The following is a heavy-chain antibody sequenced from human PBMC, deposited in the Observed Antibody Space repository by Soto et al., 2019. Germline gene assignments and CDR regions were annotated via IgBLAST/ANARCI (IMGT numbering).Heavy chain of an antibody. CDR2: FDPEDGET. Sequence: ASVKVSCKVSGYTLTELSMHWVRQAPGKGLEWMGGFDPEDGETIYAQKFQGRVTMTEDTSTDTAYMELSSLRSEDTAVYYCATEEEYSSGWSRRVFDYWGQGTLVTVSS. V-gene: IGHV1-24*01. CDR3: ATEEEYSSGWSRRVFDY. D-gene: IGHD6-19*01. J-gene: IGHJ4*02. CDR1: GYTLTELS.